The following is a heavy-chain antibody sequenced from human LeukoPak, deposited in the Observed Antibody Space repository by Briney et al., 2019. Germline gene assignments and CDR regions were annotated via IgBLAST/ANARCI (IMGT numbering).Heavy chain of an antibody. CDR3: ASGPMVTKAFDI. D-gene: IGHD5-18*01. V-gene: IGHV4-34*01. CDR1: GGSFSGYY. CDR2: INHSGST. Sequence: KPSETLSLTCAVYGGSFSGYYWSWIRQPPGKGLEWIGEINHSGSTNYNPSLKSRVTISVDTSKNQFSLKLSSVTAADTAVYYCASGPMVTKAFDIWGQGTMVTVSS. J-gene: IGHJ3*02.